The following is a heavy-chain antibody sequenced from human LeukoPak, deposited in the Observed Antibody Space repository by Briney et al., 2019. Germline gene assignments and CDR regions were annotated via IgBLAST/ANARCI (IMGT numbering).Heavy chain of an antibody. Sequence: GGSLRLSCTASGFTFSSYSMTWVRQAPGKGLEWVSGISGSSGNIYYAGSVKGRFTIPRDDSKNTLYLQMNSLRAEDTALYYCAKVGDSLTTMDYWGQGTLVTVSS. CDR2: ISGSSGNI. J-gene: IGHJ4*02. CDR1: GFTFSSYS. CDR3: AKVGDSLTTMDY. D-gene: IGHD4-11*01. V-gene: IGHV3-23*01.